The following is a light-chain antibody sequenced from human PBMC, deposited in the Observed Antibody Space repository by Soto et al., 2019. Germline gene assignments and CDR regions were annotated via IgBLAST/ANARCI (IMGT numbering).Light chain of an antibody. CDR3: QHYGSSPT. Sequence: VLTQSPGTLSLSPGERATLSCRASQSVRYSYLAWYQQKPGQAPSLLIYDVYRRATGVPDRFSASGSATEFTLTINSLEPEDFAVYYCQHYGSSPTFGQGTRLEIK. V-gene: IGKV3-20*01. CDR2: DVY. CDR1: QSVRYSY. J-gene: IGKJ5*01.